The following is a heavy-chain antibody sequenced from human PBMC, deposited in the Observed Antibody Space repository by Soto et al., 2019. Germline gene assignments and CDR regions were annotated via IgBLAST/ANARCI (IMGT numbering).Heavy chain of an antibody. CDR1: GFTFSSYA. CDR3: ARRGSGSYYDY. V-gene: IGHV3-23*01. J-gene: IGHJ4*02. CDR2: ISGSGGST. Sequence: EVQLLESGGGLVQPGGSLRLSCAASGFTFSSYAMRWVRQAPVKGLEWVSAISGSGGSTYYADSVKGRFTISRDNSKNTLYLQMNSLRAEDRAVYYFARRGSGSYYDYWGQGTLVTVSS. D-gene: IGHD1-26*01.